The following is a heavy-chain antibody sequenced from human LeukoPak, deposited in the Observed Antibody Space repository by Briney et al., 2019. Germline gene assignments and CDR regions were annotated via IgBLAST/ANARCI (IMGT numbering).Heavy chain of an antibody. D-gene: IGHD4-17*01. CDR2: INAGNGNT. J-gene: IGHJ5*02. V-gene: IGHV1-3*01. CDR3: ARVRAGAYGDYGTANWFDP. Sequence: ASVTVSCKASGYTFTNYAMQWARQAPGQRLEWMGWINAGNGNTKYSQKFQGRVTITRDTSASTAYMELSSLRSEDTAVYYCARVRAGAYGDYGTANWFDPWGQGTLVTVSS. CDR1: GYTFTNYA.